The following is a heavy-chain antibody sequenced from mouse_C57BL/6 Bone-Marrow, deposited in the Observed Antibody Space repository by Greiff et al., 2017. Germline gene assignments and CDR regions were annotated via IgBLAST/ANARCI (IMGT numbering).Heavy chain of an antibody. CDR2: ISDGGSYT. CDR1: GFTFSSYA. V-gene: IGHV5-4*01. CDR3: ARDEDNYYGNDY. J-gene: IGHJ2*01. D-gene: IGHD1-1*01. Sequence: EVKLMESGGGLVKPGGSLKLSCAASGFTFSSYAMSWVRQTPEKRLEWVATISDGGSYTYYPDNVKGRFTISRDNAKNNLYLQMSHLKSEDTAMYYCARDEDNYYGNDYWGQGTTLTVSS.